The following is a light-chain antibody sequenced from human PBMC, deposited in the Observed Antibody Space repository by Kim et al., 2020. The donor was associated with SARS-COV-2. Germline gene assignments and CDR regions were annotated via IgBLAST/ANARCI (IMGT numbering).Light chain of an antibody. V-gene: IGLV3-25*03. CDR1: AVPKRY. Sequence: VSPGQEARINGPGYAVPKRYGKWEQRKPGQAPVLVLYKDSESPSGIPDRLSGPSPGKTDKLTISGVQAADEADYHCQSADSSGTWVFGGGTQLTVL. CDR2: KDS. J-gene: IGLJ3*02. CDR3: QSADSSGTWV.